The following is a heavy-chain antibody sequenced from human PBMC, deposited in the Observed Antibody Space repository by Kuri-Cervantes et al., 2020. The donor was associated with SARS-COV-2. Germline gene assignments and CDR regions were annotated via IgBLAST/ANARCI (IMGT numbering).Heavy chain of an antibody. CDR1: GFTFSSYG. D-gene: IGHD6-19*01. CDR3: ARNRGSGWPFFDY. Sequence: GESLKISCAASGFTFSSYGMHWVRQAPGKGLEWVAVISYDGSNKYYADSVKGRFTIFRDNSKNTLYLQMNSLRAEDTAVYYCARNRGSGWPFFDYWGQGTLVTVSS. V-gene: IGHV3-30*03. CDR2: ISYDGSNK. J-gene: IGHJ4*02.